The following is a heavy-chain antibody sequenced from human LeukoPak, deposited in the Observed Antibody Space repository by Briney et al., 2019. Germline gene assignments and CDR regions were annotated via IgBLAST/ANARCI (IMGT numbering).Heavy chain of an antibody. CDR1: GFTFSSYA. J-gene: IGHJ4*02. CDR2: ISGSGDNT. V-gene: IGHV3-23*01. CDR3: AKGSYYDSIGSFYFDY. D-gene: IGHD3-22*01. Sequence: PGGSLRLSCAASGFTFSSYAMSWVRQAPGKGLEWVSGISGSGDNTYYADSVKGRFTISRDNSKNTLYVQVNSLGTEDTAAYYCAKGSYYDSIGSFYFDYWGQGTLVTVSS.